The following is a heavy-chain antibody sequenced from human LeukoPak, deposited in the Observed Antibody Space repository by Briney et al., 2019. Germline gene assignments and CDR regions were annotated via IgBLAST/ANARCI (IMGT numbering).Heavy chain of an antibody. J-gene: IGHJ4*02. CDR2: IYPRDGST. V-gene: IGHV1-46*01. Sequence: ASVKVSCKVSGYSFTSNYIHWVRQAPGQGLEWMGMIYPRDGSTSYAQRFQDRVTVTRDTSTSTVHLELSGLRSEDTAVYYCARDQEGFDYWGQGTLVTVSS. CDR1: GYSFTSNY. CDR3: ARDQEGFDY.